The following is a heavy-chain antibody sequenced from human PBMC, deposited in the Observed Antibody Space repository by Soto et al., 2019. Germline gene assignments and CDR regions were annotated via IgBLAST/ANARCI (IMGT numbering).Heavy chain of an antibody. CDR1: GFTFSDYY. CDR2: ISSSGSTI. Sequence: QVQLVESGGGLVKPGGSLRLSCAASGFTFSDYYMSWIRQAPGKGLEWVSYISSSGSTIYYAESVKGRFTISRDNAKNSLYLQMNSLRAEDTSVYYCARDAKKQLERQNAFDIWGQGTMVTVSS. D-gene: IGHD1-1*01. J-gene: IGHJ3*02. CDR3: ARDAKKQLERQNAFDI. V-gene: IGHV3-11*01.